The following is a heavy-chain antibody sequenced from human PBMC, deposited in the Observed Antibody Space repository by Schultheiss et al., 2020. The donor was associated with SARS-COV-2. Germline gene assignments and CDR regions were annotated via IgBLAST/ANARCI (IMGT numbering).Heavy chain of an antibody. Sequence: GGSLRLSCAASGFTFSDHYMDWVRQAPGKGLEWVGRTRNKANSYTTEYAASVKGRFTISRDDSKSVAYLQMNSLKTEDTAVYYCARGAIGSPLDYWGQGTLVTVSS. CDR1: GFTFSDHY. V-gene: IGHV3-72*01. CDR2: TRNKANSYTT. D-gene: IGHD2-2*02. J-gene: IGHJ4*02. CDR3: ARGAIGSPLDY.